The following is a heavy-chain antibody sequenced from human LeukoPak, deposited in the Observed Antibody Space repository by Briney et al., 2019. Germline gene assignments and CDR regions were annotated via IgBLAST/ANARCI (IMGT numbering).Heavy chain of an antibody. J-gene: IGHJ1*01. V-gene: IGHV3-74*01. Sequence: GGSLRLSCAASGFTFSSYWMHWVRQAPGKGLVWVSRIHIDGSVTTYADSVKGRFTISRDNAKNTLYLQMNSLRAEDTAVYYCARDIAAVGNGFQHWGQGTLVTVSS. CDR2: IHIDGSVT. CDR3: ARDIAAVGNGFQH. D-gene: IGHD6-13*01. CDR1: GFTFSSYW.